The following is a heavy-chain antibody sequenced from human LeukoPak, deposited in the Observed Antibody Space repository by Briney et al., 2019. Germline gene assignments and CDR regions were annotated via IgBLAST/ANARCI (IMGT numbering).Heavy chain of an antibody. J-gene: IGHJ3*02. CDR1: GFTFSIFP. Sequence: GGSLRLSCAASGFTFSIFPVHWVRQAPGKGLEWVAVISFDGSDKYYADSVKGRFAISRDNSKNTLYLQMNSLRAEDTAVYYCAKDWGAFDIWGQGTMVTVSS. V-gene: IGHV3-30*09. CDR2: ISFDGSDK. D-gene: IGHD3-16*01. CDR3: AKDWGAFDI.